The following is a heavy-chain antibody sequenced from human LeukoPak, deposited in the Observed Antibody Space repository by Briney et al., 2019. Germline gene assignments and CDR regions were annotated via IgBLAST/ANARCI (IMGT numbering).Heavy chain of an antibody. V-gene: IGHV3-66*01. CDR1: GFTVSSNY. J-gene: IGHJ4*02. CDR2: SYSGNTT. CDR3: ATYSSGRRGYYFDS. D-gene: IGHD6-19*01. Sequence: GGSLRLYCAAYGFTVSSNYMSWVRQAPGKGLEWVAISYSGNTTYCADSVRGRFTISRDKSKNRLHLQMNSLRAEDTAVYYCATYSSGRRGYYFDSWGQGTLVTVSS.